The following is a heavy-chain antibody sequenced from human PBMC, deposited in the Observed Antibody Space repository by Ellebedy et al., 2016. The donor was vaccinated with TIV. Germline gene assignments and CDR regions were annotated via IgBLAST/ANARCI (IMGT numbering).Heavy chain of an antibody. D-gene: IGHD3-22*01. V-gene: IGHV1-46*04. CDR1: GYTFSSYF. Sequence: AASVKVSCKASGYTFSSYFMHWVRQAPGQGLEWMGIINPSGGSTTYAQNLQGRVTMTRDTSTSTAYMELRSLRSDDTAVYYCARAEHYYDSSGYHPDAFDIWGQGTMVTVSS. CDR3: ARAEHYYDSSGYHPDAFDI. J-gene: IGHJ3*02. CDR2: INPSGGST.